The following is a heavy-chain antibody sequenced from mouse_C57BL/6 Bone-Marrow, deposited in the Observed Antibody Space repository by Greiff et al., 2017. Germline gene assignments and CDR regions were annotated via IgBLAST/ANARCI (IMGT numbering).Heavy chain of an antibody. Sequence: EVQLVESGGGLVKPGGSLKLSCAASGFTFSSYTMSWVRQTPEKRLVWVATISGGGGNTYYPASVKGRFTISSDNAKNTQYLQMSSLRSEDTALYYCARHRGYRFDDWGQGTTLTVSS. CDR1: GFTFSSYT. V-gene: IGHV5-9*01. D-gene: IGHD3-1*01. CDR3: ARHRGYRFDD. J-gene: IGHJ2*01. CDR2: ISGGGGNT.